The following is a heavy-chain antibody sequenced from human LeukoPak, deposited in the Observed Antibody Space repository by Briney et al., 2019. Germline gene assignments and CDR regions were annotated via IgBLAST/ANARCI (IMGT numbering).Heavy chain of an antibody. D-gene: IGHD2-2*01. J-gene: IGHJ5*02. CDR3: ARVGYCSSTSCHNWFDP. Sequence: SETLSLTCAVYGGSFSAYYWSWIRQPPGKGLEWIGEINHSGSTNYNPSLKSRVTISVDTSKNQFSLKLSSVTAADTAVYYCARVGYCSSTSCHNWFDPWGQGTLVTVSS. CDR1: GGSFSAYY. CDR2: INHSGST. V-gene: IGHV4-34*01.